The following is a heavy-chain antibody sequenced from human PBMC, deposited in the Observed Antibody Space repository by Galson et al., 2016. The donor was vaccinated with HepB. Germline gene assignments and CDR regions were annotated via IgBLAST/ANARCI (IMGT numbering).Heavy chain of an antibody. CDR3: ARPGYCSGSSCYVPFDF. J-gene: IGHJ3*01. D-gene: IGHD2-15*01. CDR1: GFTYSSYW. V-gene: IGHV3-74*01. Sequence: SLRLSCAASGFTYSSYWMHWVRQAPGKGLVWVSRINSDGSSTSYADSVKGRFTISRDNAKNTLYLQMNSLRAEDPAVYYCARPGYCSGSSCYVPFDFWGQGTMATVSS. CDR2: INSDGSST.